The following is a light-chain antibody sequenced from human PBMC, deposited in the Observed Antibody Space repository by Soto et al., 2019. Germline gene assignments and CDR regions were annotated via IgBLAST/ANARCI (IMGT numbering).Light chain of an antibody. CDR2: GAS. CDR1: QSVSSY. CDR3: QQYGSSLRT. J-gene: IGKJ1*01. V-gene: IGKV3-20*01. Sequence: EIVLTQSPATLSLSPGERATLSCRASQSVSSYLVWYQQKPGQAPRLLIYGASSRATGIPDRFSGSGSGTDLTLTISRLEPEDFAVYYCQQYGSSLRTFGQGTKVDIK.